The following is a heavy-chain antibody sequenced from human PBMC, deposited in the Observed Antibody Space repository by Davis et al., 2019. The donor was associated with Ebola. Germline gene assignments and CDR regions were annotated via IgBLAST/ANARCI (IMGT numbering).Heavy chain of an antibody. J-gene: IGHJ4*02. CDR3: ASSEYSGSYYPLDY. V-gene: IGHV3-11*04. CDR2: ISSSGSTI. D-gene: IGHD1-26*01. Sequence: GESLKISCAASGFTFSDYYMSWIRQAPGKGLEWVSYISSSGSTIYYADSVKGRFTISRDNAKNSLYLQMNSLRAEDTAVYYCASSEYSGSYYPLDYWGQGTLVTVSS. CDR1: GFTFSDYY.